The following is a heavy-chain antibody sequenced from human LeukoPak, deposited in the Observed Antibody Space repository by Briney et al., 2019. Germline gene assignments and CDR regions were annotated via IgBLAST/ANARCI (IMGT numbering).Heavy chain of an antibody. CDR2: INHSGST. J-gene: IGHJ4*02. CDR1: GGSFSGYY. D-gene: IGHD4-11*01. Sequence: SETLSLTYAVYGGSFSGYYWSWIRQPPGKGLEWIGEINHSGSTNYNPSLKSRVTISVDTSKNQFSLKLSSVTAADTAVYYCARGVSYSNYFDYWGQGTLVTVSS. CDR3: ARGVSYSNYFDY. V-gene: IGHV4-34*01.